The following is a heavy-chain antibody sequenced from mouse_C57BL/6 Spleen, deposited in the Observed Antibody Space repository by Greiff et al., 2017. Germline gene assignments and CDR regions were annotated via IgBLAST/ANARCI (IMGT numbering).Heavy chain of an antibody. CDR3: AREGALYLYAMDY. D-gene: IGHD1-3*01. CDR1: GYTFTSYW. J-gene: IGHJ4*01. CDR2: IYPGSGST. Sequence: QVQLQQPGAELVKPGASVKMSCKASGYTFTSYWITWVKQRPGQGLEWIGDIYPGSGSTNYNEKFKSKATLTVDTSSSTAYMQLSSLTSEDSAVYYCAREGALYLYAMDYWGQGTSVTVSS. V-gene: IGHV1-55*01.